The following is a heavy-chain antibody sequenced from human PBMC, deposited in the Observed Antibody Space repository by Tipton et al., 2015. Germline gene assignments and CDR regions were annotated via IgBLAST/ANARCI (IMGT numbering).Heavy chain of an antibody. V-gene: IGHV4-34*01. Sequence: TLSLTCAVYGGSFSGYYWTWIRQPPGEGLEWIGEINQSGSTNYNPSLKSRVTISIDTSKNQFSLKLSSVTAADTAVYYCARAYGMDVWGQGTTVTVSS. J-gene: IGHJ6*02. CDR1: GGSFSGYY. CDR3: ARAYGMDV. CDR2: INQSGST.